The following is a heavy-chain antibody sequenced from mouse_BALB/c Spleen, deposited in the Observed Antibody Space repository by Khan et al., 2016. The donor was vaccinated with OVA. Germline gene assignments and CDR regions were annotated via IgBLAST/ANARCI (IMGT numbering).Heavy chain of an antibody. D-gene: IGHD3-3*01. Sequence: VQLQESGPGLVAPSQSLSITCTVYGYSLTRYGVHWVRQPPGKGLEWLGLIWAGGSTNYTWALMSRLSIRIDNSKGLVFLIMNSLQTDETALYYCARSKYLARYWGQGTTLTVSS. J-gene: IGHJ2*01. CDR3: ARSKYLARY. V-gene: IGHV2-9*02. CDR1: GYSLTRYG. CDR2: IWAGGST.